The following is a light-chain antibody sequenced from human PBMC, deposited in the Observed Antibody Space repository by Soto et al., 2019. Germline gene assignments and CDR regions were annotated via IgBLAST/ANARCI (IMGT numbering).Light chain of an antibody. CDR3: QKYNNVPAT. V-gene: IGKV1-27*01. CDR1: QGISNS. CDR2: AAS. J-gene: IGKJ5*01. Sequence: DFQMTQSPSTLSASVGDRVTIPCRASQGISNSLAWYRQKQGKVPRLLIYAASILQLGVPSRFSVIFSGTDGTLTISSLKPEDGATYDCQKYNNVPATFGLGTRLEIK.